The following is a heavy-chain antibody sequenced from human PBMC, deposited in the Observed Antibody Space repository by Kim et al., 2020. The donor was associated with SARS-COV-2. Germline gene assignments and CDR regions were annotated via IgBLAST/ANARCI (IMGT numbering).Heavy chain of an antibody. CDR2: IYYSGST. D-gene: IGHD3-10*01. CDR1: GGSISSYY. Sequence: SETLSLTCTVSGGSISSYYWSWIRQPPGKGLEWIGYIYYSGSTNYNPSLKSRVTISVDTSKNQFSLKLSSVTAADTAVYYCARDRLRGGLRAPYYYGMDVWGQGTTVTVSS. CDR3: ARDRLRGGLRAPYYYGMDV. J-gene: IGHJ6*02. V-gene: IGHV4-59*13.